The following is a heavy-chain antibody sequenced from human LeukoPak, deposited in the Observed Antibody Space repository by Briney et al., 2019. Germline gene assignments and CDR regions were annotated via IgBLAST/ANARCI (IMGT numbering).Heavy chain of an antibody. Sequence: GESLKISCKGSGYSFTSYWIGWVRQMPGKGLEWMGIIYPGDSDTRYSPSFQGQVTISADKSISTAYLQWSSLKASDTAMYYCARCSGSGVVDYYGMDVWGQGTTVTVSS. D-gene: IGHD3-10*01. V-gene: IGHV5-51*01. J-gene: IGHJ6*02. CDR1: GYSFTSYW. CDR3: ARCSGSGVVDYYGMDV. CDR2: IYPGDSDT.